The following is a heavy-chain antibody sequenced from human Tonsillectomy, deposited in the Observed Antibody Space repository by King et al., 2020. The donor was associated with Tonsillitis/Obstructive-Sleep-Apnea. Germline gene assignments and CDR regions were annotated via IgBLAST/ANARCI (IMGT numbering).Heavy chain of an antibody. V-gene: IGHV1-2*02. CDR3: ARATVPYKHLDD. D-gene: IGHD2-2*01. CDR2: INPNSGGT. J-gene: IGHJ4*02. CDR1: GYIFTGYY. Sequence: VQLVQSGAEVKKPGASVKVSCKASGYIFTGYYIHWVRQAPGQGLEWMGWINPNSGGTNYAQKFQGRVIVTRDTSISTAYMELSRLTSDDTAGYYCARATVPYKHLDDWGQGTHVTVSS.